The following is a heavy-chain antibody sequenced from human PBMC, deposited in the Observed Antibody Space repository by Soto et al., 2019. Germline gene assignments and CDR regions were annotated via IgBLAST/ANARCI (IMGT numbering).Heavy chain of an antibody. Sequence: PSETLSLTCTVSGGSISSSSYYWGWIRQPPGKGLEWIGSIYYSGSTYYNPSLKSRVTISVDTSKNQFSLKLSSVTAADTAVYYCARLSCSRTTSYYGMDVWGQGTAVTVSS. CDR1: GGSISSSSYY. CDR3: ARLSCSRTTSYYGMDV. V-gene: IGHV4-39*01. CDR2: IYYSGST. J-gene: IGHJ6*02. D-gene: IGHD2-2*01.